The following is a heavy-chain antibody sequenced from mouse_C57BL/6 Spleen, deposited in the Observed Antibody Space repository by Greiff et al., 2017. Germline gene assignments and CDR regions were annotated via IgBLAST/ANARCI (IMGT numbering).Heavy chain of an antibody. V-gene: IGHV1-82*01. D-gene: IGHD2-3*01. Sequence: QVQLKQSGPELVKPGASVKISCKASGYAFSSSWMNWVKQRPGKGLEWIGRIYPGDGDTNYNGKFKGKATLTADKSSSTAYMQLSSLTSEDSAVYFCARGGTDGYYDAMDYWGQGTSVTVSS. CDR3: ARGGTDGYYDAMDY. J-gene: IGHJ4*01. CDR2: IYPGDGDT. CDR1: GYAFSSSW.